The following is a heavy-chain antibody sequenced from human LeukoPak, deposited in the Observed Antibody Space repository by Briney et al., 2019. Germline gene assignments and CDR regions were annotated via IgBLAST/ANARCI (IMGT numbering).Heavy chain of an antibody. CDR3: ARPLSLGYCSGGSCYGRGAWFDR. Sequence: SETLSLTCAVSGGSISSSNWWSWVRQPPGKGLEWIGQIYHSGSTNYNPSLKSRVTISVDKSKNQFSLKLGSVTAADTAVYYCARPLSLGYCSGGSCYGRGAWFDRWGQGTLVTVSS. CDR1: GGSISSSNW. V-gene: IGHV4-4*02. D-gene: IGHD2-15*01. CDR2: IYHSGST. J-gene: IGHJ5*02.